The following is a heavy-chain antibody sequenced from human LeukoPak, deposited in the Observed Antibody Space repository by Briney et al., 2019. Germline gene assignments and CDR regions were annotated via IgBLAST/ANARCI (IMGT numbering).Heavy chain of an antibody. CDR2: ISAYNGNT. D-gene: IGHD3-10*01. CDR1: GYTFTSYG. V-gene: IGHV1-18*01. CDR3: ARERFPGAVRGVILDY. J-gene: IGHJ4*02. Sequence: ASVKVSCKASGYTFTSYGISWVRQAPGQGLEWIGWISAYNGNTNYAQKLQGRVTMTTDTSTSTAYMELRSLRSDDTAVYYCARERFPGAVRGVILDYWGQGTLVTVSS.